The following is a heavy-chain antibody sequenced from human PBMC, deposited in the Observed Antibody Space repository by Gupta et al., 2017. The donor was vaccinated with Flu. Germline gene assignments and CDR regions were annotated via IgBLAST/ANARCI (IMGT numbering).Heavy chain of an antibody. CDR3: ARGPYYSNCYWIDF. CDR2: VNPTSGDT. Sequence: RQAPGQGLGWMGWVNPTSGDTNSAQKFQGRVTMTRDTSINTGYMELSRLGSDDTAVYYCARGPYYSNCYWIDFWGQGTLVTVSS. D-gene: IGHD4-4*01. V-gene: IGHV1-2*02. J-gene: IGHJ4*02.